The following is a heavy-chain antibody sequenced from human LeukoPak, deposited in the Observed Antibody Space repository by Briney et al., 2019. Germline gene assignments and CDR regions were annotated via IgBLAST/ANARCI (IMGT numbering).Heavy chain of an antibody. D-gene: IGHD2-2*01. CDR2: IYYSGST. CDR3: ARYLPYYYYMDV. CDR1: GGSLSSYY. J-gene: IGHJ6*03. V-gene: IGHV4-59*01. Sequence: SETLSLTCTVSGGSLSSYYWSWIRQPPGKGLEWIGYIYYSGSTNYNPSLKSRVTISVDTSKNQFSLKLSSVTAADTAVYYCARYLPYYYYMDVWGKGTTVTVSS.